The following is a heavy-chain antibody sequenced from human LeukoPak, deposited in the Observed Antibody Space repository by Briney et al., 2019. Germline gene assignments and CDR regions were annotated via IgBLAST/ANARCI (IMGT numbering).Heavy chain of an antibody. CDR1: GGTFSSYA. J-gene: IGHJ4*02. D-gene: IGHD6-13*01. CDR3: ASGDYRIAAAGTYYFDY. Sequence: ASVKVSCKASGGTFSSYAISWVRQAPGQGLEWMGGIIPIFGTANYAQKFQGRVTITADESTSTAYMELSSLRSEDTAVYYCASGDYRIAAAGTYYFDYWGQGTLATVSS. V-gene: IGHV1-69*01. CDR2: IIPIFGTA.